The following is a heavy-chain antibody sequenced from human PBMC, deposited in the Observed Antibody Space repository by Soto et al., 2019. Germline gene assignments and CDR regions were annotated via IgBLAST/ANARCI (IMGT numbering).Heavy chain of an antibody. CDR2: ISWNSETI. CDR3: AKDMKWGGLTTIHYFDS. D-gene: IGHD4-17*01. V-gene: IGHV3-9*01. CDR1: GFTVDDYA. J-gene: IGHJ4*02. Sequence: SLRLSCADAGFTVDDYAMHWVRQAPGKGLEWVSGISWNSETIDYADSVKGRFTISRDNAKSSLFLQMNSLRPDDTALYFCAKDMKWGGLTTIHYFDSWGQGTLVTVSS.